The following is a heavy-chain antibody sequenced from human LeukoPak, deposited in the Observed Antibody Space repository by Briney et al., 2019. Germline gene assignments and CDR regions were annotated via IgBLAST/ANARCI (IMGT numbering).Heavy chain of an antibody. D-gene: IGHD3-22*01. J-gene: IGHJ3*02. CDR2: ISGSGGRT. Sequence: GGSLRLSCAASGFTFSSYAMSWVRQAPGKGLEWVSAISGSGGRTSYADSVKGRFTISRDNSKNTLYLQMNSLRVEDTAVYNCAKGLISGYYYHAFDIWGQGTMVTVSS. V-gene: IGHV3-23*01. CDR3: AKGLISGYYYHAFDI. CDR1: GFTFSSYA.